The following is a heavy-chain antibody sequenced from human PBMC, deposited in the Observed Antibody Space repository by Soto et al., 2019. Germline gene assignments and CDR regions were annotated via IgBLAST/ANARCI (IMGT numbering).Heavy chain of an antibody. CDR2: IHWSGST. J-gene: IGHJ4*02. D-gene: IGHD1-1*01. CDR3: ARDGTTGTVFDS. CDR1: DRAISSYC. V-gene: IGHV4-59*01. Sequence: PSYTRPRTGIVADRAISSYCWIWNRQPPGKGLEWLGYIHWSGSTNYNPSLKSRVTRSVDTSKNQFSLKLSSVTAADTAVYYCARDGTTGTVFDSGCQLNLVTFSS.